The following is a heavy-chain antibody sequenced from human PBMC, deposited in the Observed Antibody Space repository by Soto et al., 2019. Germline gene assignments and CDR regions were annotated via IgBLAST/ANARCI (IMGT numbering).Heavy chain of an antibody. Sequence: PGGSLRLSCAASGFTFSGYGMHWVRQAPGKGLEWVAVISYDGSNKYYADSVKGRFTISRDNSKNTLYLQMNSLRAEDTAVYYCAKDRNFWSCMDVWGQGTTVTVSS. CDR2: ISYDGSNK. CDR3: AKDRNFWSCMDV. V-gene: IGHV3-30*18. CDR1: GFTFSGYG. D-gene: IGHD3-3*01. J-gene: IGHJ6*02.